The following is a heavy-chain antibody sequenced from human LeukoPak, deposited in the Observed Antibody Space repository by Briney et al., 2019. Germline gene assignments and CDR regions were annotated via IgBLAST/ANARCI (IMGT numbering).Heavy chain of an antibody. CDR1: RYTFTGYY. D-gene: IGHD5-18*01. J-gene: IGHJ4*02. V-gene: IGHV1-2*02. Sequence: ASVKVSCKASRYTFTGYYMHWVRQAPGQGLEWMGWINPNSGVTDYAQNFQGRVTMTRDTSISTAYVELSRLRSDDTAVYYCARGTGEGYTYGRYYFDYWGQGTLVTVPS. CDR3: ARGTGEGYTYGRYYFDY. CDR2: INPNSGVT.